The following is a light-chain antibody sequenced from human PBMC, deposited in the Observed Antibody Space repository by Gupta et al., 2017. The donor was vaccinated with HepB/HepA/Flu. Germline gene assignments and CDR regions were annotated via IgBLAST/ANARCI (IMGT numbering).Light chain of an antibody. CDR2: RAF. CDR1: QGISSS. Sequence: DIQMTQSPSSLSASVGDRVTITCRASQGISSSLSWYQQKPGTAPKLLIYRAFSLQSGVPSRFSGSGSGTDFTLTITSLQPEDSATYFCQQTYGTPYTFGQGSQREIK. V-gene: IGKV1-39*01. J-gene: IGKJ2*01. CDR3: QQTYGTPYT.